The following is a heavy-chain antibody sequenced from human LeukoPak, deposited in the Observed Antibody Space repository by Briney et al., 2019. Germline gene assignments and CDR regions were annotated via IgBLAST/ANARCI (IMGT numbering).Heavy chain of an antibody. CDR1: GFIFSTYG. CDR3: ARAGYSSGWYYFDY. V-gene: IGHV3-74*01. Sequence: GGSLRLSCAASGFIFSTYGMHWVRQAPGKGLVWVPRSKNDGRSTSYADSVKGRFTISRDSAKNTLFLQMDSLRAEDTAVYYCARAGYSSGWYYFDYWGQGTLVTVSS. CDR2: SKNDGRST. J-gene: IGHJ4*02. D-gene: IGHD6-19*01.